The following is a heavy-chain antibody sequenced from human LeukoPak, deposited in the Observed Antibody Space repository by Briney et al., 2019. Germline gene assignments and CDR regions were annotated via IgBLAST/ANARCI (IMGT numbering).Heavy chain of an antibody. CDR2: IYYSGST. Sequence: NSSETLSLTCTVSGGSISSYYWSWIRQPPGKGLEWIGYIYYSGSTNYNPSLKSRVTISVDTSKNQFSLKLSSVTAADTAVYYCARGAWEYYFDCWGQGTLVTVSS. V-gene: IGHV4-59*08. J-gene: IGHJ4*02. CDR3: ARGAWEYYFDC. CDR1: GGSISSYY. D-gene: IGHD1-26*01.